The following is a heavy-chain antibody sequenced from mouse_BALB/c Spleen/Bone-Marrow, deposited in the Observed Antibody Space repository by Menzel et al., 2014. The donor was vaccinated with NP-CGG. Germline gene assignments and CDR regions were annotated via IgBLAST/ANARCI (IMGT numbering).Heavy chain of an antibody. V-gene: IGHV1S130*01. CDR2: IHPNSGNT. J-gene: IGHJ3*01. D-gene: IGHD2-1*01. Sequence: QVQLQQSGSVLVRPGASVKLSCKASGYTFTSSWTHWAKQRPGQGLEWIGEIHPNSGNTNYNEKFKGKATLTVDTSSSTAYVDLSSLTSEDSAVYYCARYGSFAYWGQGTLVTVSA. CDR3: ARYGSFAY. CDR1: GYTFTSSW.